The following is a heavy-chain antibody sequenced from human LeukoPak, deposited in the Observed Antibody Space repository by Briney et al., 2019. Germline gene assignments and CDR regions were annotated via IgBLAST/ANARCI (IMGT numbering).Heavy chain of an antibody. D-gene: IGHD3-10*01. Sequence: GTSLRLSCAASGYIFNDSAMHWVRQAPGKGLEWVAGIGKNSITIGYADSVKGRFTISRDTVKNSLHLQMNSLRTEDTAFYYCAMGTRGVKILTRLDHWGRGTLVTVSS. CDR3: AMGTRGVKILTRLDH. V-gene: IGHV3-9*01. J-gene: IGHJ4*02. CDR1: GYIFNDSA. CDR2: IGKNSITI.